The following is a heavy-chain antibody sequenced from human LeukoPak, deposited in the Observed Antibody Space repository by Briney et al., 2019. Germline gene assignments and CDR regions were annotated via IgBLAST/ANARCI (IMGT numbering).Heavy chain of an antibody. D-gene: IGHD3-3*01. CDR1: GYTFTAYF. V-gene: IGHV1-2*02. Sequence: WASVKVSCKASGYTFTAYFLHWVRRAPGQGFEWMGWINPNSGGTYYTQTFQGRVTMTRDTSISTAYMELSSLRSDDTAVYYCARAVRPGSWSGRYITGGYFDYWGQGTLVTVSS. CDR2: INPNSGGT. CDR3: ARAVRPGSWSGRYITGGYFDY. J-gene: IGHJ4*02.